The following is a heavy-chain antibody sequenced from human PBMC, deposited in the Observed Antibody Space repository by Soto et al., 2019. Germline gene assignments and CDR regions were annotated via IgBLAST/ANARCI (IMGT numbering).Heavy chain of an antibody. CDR2: ISGSGGST. V-gene: IGHV3-23*01. J-gene: IGHJ6*02. CDR1: GFTFSSYA. D-gene: IGHD3-3*02. CDR3: AKDLSRLYYYYGMDV. Sequence: GGSLRLSCAASGFTFSSYAMSWVRQAPGKGLEWVSAISGSGGSTYYADSVKGRFTISRDNSKNTLYLQMNSLRAEDTAVYYCAKDLSRLYYYYGMDVWGQGTTVTVSS.